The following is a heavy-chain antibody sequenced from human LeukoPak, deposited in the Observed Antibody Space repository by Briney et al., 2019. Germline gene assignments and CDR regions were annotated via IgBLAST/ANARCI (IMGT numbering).Heavy chain of an antibody. V-gene: IGHV4-39*07. CDR1: GGSIRSSYYY. CDR2: INHSGST. CDR3: ARESRAG. Sequence: SETLSLTCTVSGGSIRSSYYYWGWIRQPPGKGLEWIGEINHSGSTNYNPSLKSRVTISVDTSKNQFSLKLSSVTAADTAVYYCARESRAGWGQGTLVTVSS. J-gene: IGHJ4*02.